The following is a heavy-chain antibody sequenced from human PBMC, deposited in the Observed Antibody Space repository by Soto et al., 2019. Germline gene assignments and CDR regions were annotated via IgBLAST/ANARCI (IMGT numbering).Heavy chain of an antibody. CDR3: ARDSLSYSSSWYPAGRPFDI. CDR1: GGTFSSYA. Sequence: EASVKVSCKASGGTFSSYAISWVRQAPGQGLEWMGGIIPIFGTANYAQKFQGRVTITADESTSTAYMELSSLRSEDTAVYYCARDSLSYSSSWYPAGRPFDIWGQGTMVTVSS. D-gene: IGHD6-13*01. J-gene: IGHJ3*02. CDR2: IIPIFGTA. V-gene: IGHV1-69*13.